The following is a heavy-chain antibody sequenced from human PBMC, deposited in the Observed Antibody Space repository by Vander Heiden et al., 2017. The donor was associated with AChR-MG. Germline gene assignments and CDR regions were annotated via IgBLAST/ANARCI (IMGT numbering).Heavy chain of an antibody. V-gene: IGHV4-59*08. D-gene: IGHD3-10*01. CDR2: IYYSGST. CDR1: GGSLRSYY. J-gene: IGHJ6*02. Sequence: QVQLQESGPGLVKPSETLSLTCTVSGGSLRSYYWSWIRQPPGKGLEWIWYIYYSGSTNYNPSLKSRVTISVDTSKNQFSLKLSSVTAADTAVYYCARHGYYGSGSYSYYYGMDVWGQGTTVTVSS. CDR3: ARHGYYGSGSYSYYYGMDV.